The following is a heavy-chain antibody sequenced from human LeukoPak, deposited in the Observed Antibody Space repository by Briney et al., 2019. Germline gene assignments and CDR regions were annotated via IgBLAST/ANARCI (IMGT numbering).Heavy chain of an antibody. D-gene: IGHD6-13*01. Sequence: KPSETLSLTCTVSGGSISSNSWSWIRQPPGKGLEWIAYTSYSGSTNYNPSLKSRATMSIDTSKNQFSLKVTSVTAADTAVYYCARTYSSSWYARFDPWGQGALVTVSS. CDR2: TSYSGST. J-gene: IGHJ5*02. CDR1: GGSISSNS. CDR3: ARTYSSSWYARFDP. V-gene: IGHV4-59*01.